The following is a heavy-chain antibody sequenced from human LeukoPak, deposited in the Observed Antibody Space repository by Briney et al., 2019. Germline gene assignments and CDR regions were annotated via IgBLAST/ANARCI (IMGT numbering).Heavy chain of an antibody. J-gene: IGHJ6*02. Sequence: PGGSLRLSCAASGFTFDDYTMHWVRQAPGKGLEWVSLISWDGGSTYYADSVKGRFTISRDNSKNSLYLQMNSLRTEDTALYYCAKDIDRNYYYGMDVWGQGTTVTVSS. D-gene: IGHD3-16*02. CDR1: GFTFDDYT. CDR3: AKDIDRNYYYGMDV. CDR2: ISWDGGST. V-gene: IGHV3-43*01.